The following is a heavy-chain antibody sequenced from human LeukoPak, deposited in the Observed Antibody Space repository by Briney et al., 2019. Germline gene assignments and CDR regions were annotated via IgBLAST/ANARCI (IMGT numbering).Heavy chain of an antibody. CDR3: ARAPFMDAFDI. CDR2: IYTSGST. V-gene: IGHV4-61*02. J-gene: IGHJ3*02. CDR1: GGSISSGSYY. D-gene: IGHD3-16*01. Sequence: SETLSLTCTVSGGSISSGSYYWSWIRQPAGKGLEWIGRIYTSGSTNYNPSLKSRVTISVDTSKNQFSLKLSSVTAADTAVYYCARAPFMDAFDIWGQGTMVTVSS.